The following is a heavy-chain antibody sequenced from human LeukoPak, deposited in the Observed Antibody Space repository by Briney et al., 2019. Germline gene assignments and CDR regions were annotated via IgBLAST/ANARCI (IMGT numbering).Heavy chain of an antibody. V-gene: IGHV3-21*01. CDR2: IITTSSYI. CDR3: ARAGGIAAKPRYDY. Sequence: GGSLRLSCAASGFTFSSYSMNWVRQAPGKGLEWVSSIITTSSYISYADSLKGRFTISRDNAKNSLYLQMNSLRAEDTAVYYCARAGGIAAKPRYDYWGQGTLVTVSS. J-gene: IGHJ4*02. CDR1: GFTFSSYS. D-gene: IGHD6-13*01.